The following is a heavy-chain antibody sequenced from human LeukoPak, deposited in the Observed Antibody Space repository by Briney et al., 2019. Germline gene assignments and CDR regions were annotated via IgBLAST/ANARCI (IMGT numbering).Heavy chain of an antibody. CDR2: IMHILGIA. Sequence: ASVKLSCKASGGTFSIYTISCVRHAPGQGLEWISRIMHILGIANYAQTLQRRVKIRADKTTSTAYMELRSLRCEDMAVYYGASFGTEGDWGQGTLVPVSS. D-gene: IGHD1-7*01. J-gene: IGHJ4*02. CDR1: GGTFSIYT. CDR3: ASFGTEGD. V-gene: IGHV1-69*02.